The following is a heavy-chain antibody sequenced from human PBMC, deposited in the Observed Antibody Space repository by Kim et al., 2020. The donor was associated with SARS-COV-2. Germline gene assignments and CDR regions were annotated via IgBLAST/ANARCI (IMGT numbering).Heavy chain of an antibody. V-gene: IGHV3-23*01. J-gene: IGHJ4*02. D-gene: IGHD6-19*01. CDR1: GFTFSAYT. Sequence: GGSLRLSCAASGFTFSAYTMRWVRQAPGTGLECVSSIDGSGTITTYADSVKGRFTISRDNSRDTLYLQMNLLRAEDTAMYYCVRDEAGSGDVFDYWGQGTLVAVSS. CDR3: VRDEAGSGDVFDY. CDR2: IDGSGTIT.